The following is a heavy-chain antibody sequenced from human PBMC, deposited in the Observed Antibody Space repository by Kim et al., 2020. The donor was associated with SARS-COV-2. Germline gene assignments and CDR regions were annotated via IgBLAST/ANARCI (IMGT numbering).Heavy chain of an antibody. Sequence: GGSLRLSCAASGFTFGDYAMHWVRQAPGKGLEWVSGISWNSGSIGYADSVKGRFTISRDNAKNSLYLQMNSLRAEDTALYYCAKEGLGATHFDVWGQGTLVTVSS. V-gene: IGHV3-9*01. CDR3: AKEGLGATHFDV. CDR1: GFTFGDYA. D-gene: IGHD1-26*01. CDR2: ISWNSGSI. J-gene: IGHJ4*02.